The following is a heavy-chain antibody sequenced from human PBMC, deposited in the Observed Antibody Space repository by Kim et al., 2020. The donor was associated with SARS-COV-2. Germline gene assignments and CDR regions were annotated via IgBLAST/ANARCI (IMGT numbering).Heavy chain of an antibody. CDR2: MIPIFGTA. CDR1: GDTISSSA. CDR3: ARGGDVELRDTGGDP. J-gene: IGHJ5*02. Sequence: SVKVSCKASGDTISSSAISWVRQAPGQGLEWMGGMIPIFGTANYAQKFQGRVTITADESTSTAYMELSSLRSEDTAVYYCARGGDVELRDTGGDPWGQGTLVTVSS. V-gene: IGHV1-69*13. D-gene: IGHD7-27*01.